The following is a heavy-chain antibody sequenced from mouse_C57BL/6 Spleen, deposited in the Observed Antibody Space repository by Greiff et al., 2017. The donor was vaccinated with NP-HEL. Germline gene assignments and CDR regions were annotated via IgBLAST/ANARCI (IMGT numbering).Heavy chain of an antibody. Sequence: EVQLVESGPGLVKPSQSLSLTCSVTGYSITSGYYWNWIRQFPGNKLEWMGYISYDGSNNYNPSLKNRISITRDTSKNQFFLKLNSVTTEDTATYYCARERDSPTYFDYWGQGTTLTVSS. D-gene: IGHD3-3*01. CDR2: ISYDGSN. CDR1: GYSITSGYY. V-gene: IGHV3-6*01. CDR3: ARERDSPTYFDY. J-gene: IGHJ2*01.